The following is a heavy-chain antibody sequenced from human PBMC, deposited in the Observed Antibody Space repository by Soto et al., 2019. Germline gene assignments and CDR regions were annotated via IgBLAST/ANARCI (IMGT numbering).Heavy chain of an antibody. CDR2: ISYDGSNK. CDR3: AKSGITMVRGVRNRSNWFDP. Sequence: QVQLVESGGGVVQPGRSLRLSCAASGFTFSSYGMHWVRQAPGKGLEWVAVISYDGSNKYYADSVKGRFTISRDNSKNMLYLQMNRLRAEDTAVYYCAKSGITMVRGVRNRSNWFDPWGQGTLVTVSS. V-gene: IGHV3-30*18. J-gene: IGHJ5*02. CDR1: GFTFSSYG. D-gene: IGHD3-10*01.